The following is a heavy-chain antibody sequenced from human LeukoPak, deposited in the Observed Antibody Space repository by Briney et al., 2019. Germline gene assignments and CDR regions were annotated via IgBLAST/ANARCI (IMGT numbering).Heavy chain of an antibody. J-gene: IGHJ4*02. CDR1: GYTFTGYY. V-gene: IGHV1-2*02. CDR3: AKDRGGIVVVPAATYFDY. CDR2: INPNNGGT. D-gene: IGHD2-2*01. Sequence: GASVKVSCKASGYTFTGYYMHWVRQAPGQGLEWMGWINPNNGGTNYAQKFQGRVTMTRDTSISTAYMELSRLRSDDTAVYYRAKDRGGIVVVPAATYFDYWGQGTLVTVSS.